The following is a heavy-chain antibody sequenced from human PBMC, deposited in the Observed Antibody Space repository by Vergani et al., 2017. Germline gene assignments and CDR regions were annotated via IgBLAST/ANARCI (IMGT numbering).Heavy chain of an antibody. V-gene: IGHV4-61*02. J-gene: IGHJ3*01. CDR3: ARDGGEYDKDALDV. CDR2: IYTSWAA. CDR1: GGSFSTGGQS. Sequence: QVQLQESGPGLVKPSQTLSLTCTVSGGSFSTGGQSWTWLRQSAGKGLEWTGRIYTSWAANYNPSLRSRAIISVDASKKQFSLKLTSVTAADTAVYYCARDGGEYDKDALDVWGQGTKVTVTS. D-gene: IGHD2-21*01.